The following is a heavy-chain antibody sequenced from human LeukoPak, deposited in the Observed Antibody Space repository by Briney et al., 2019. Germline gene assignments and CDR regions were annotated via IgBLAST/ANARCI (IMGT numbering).Heavy chain of an antibody. J-gene: IGHJ3*02. CDR1: GFTFSSYW. CDR2: INSDGSST. V-gene: IGHV3-74*01. D-gene: IGHD2-2*01. Sequence: PGGSLRLSCAASGFTFSSYWMHWVRQAPGKGLVWVSRINSDGSSTSYADSVKGRFTISRDNAKNTLYLQMNSLRAEDTAVYYCARGGVSRGFDIWGQGTMVTVSS. CDR3: ARGGVSRGFDI.